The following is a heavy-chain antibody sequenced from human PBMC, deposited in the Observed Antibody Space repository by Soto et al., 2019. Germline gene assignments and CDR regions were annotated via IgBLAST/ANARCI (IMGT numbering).Heavy chain of an antibody. D-gene: IGHD5-18*01. J-gene: IGHJ5*02. CDR1: GGPISSGGYY. CDR3: AREVTENVNWFDP. CDR2: IYYSGST. V-gene: IGHV4-31*02. Sequence: SETLSPRCTVSGGPISSGGYYWSWNRPHPGKGLEWIGYIYYSGSTYYNPSLKSRVTISVDTSKNQFSLKLSSVTAADTAVYYCAREVTENVNWFDPWGQGTLVTVSS.